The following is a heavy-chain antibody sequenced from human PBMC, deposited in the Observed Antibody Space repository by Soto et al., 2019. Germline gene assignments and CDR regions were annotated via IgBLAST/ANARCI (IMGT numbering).Heavy chain of an antibody. CDR1: GFTFSSYG. V-gene: IGHV3-30*03. CDR2: ISYDGSNK. D-gene: IGHD2-21*01. Sequence: GGSLRLSCAASGFTFSSYGMHWVRQAPGKGLEWVAVISYDGSNKYYADSVKGRFTISRDNSKNTLYLQMNSLRAEDTAVYYCAAGAGPAYDIRIDYWGQGTLVTVSS. CDR3: AAGAGPAYDIRIDY. J-gene: IGHJ4*02.